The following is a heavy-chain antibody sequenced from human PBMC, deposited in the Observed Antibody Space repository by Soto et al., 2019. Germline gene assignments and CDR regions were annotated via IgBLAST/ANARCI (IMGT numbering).Heavy chain of an antibody. J-gene: IGHJ4*02. V-gene: IGHV6-1*01. CDR3: AISCFCMVRGVPSYFDF. CDR1: GDSVSSNSAA. CDR2: TYYRSKWYN. D-gene: IGHD3-10*01. Sequence: SQTLSLTCAMSGDSVSSNSAAWNWITQSPSKGLEWLGRTYYRSKWYNDYAVSVKSRVTINPDTSKNQFSLQLNSVTPEDTAVYYCAISCFCMVRGVPSYFDFRGQ.